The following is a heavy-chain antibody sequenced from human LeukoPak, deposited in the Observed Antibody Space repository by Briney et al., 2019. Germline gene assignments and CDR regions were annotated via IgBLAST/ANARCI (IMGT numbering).Heavy chain of an antibody. CDR3: AKRFDGFYSAFDL. D-gene: IGHD2/OR15-2a*01. J-gene: IGHJ3*01. V-gene: IGHV3-23*01. CDR1: GFTFSSYA. Sequence: PGGSPRLSCAASGFTFSSYAMSWVRQAPGKGLEWVSSISGSGGNTYYADSVKGRFTISRDNSKNTLYLQMNSLRAGDTAVYYCAKRFDGFYSAFDLWGQGTMVTVSS. CDR2: ISGSGGNT.